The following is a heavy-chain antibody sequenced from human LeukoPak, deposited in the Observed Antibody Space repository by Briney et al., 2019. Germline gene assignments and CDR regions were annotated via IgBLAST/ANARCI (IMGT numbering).Heavy chain of an antibody. CDR2: ISSSSSYI. CDR1: GFTFSSYS. V-gene: IGHV3-21*01. J-gene: IGHJ3*02. Sequence: GGSLRLSCAASGFTFSSYSMNWVRQAPGKGLEWVSSISSSSSYIYYADSVKGRFTISRDNAKNSLYLQMNSLRAEDTAVYYCASSEVPAPFDIWGQGTMVTVSS. CDR3: ASSEVPAPFDI. D-gene: IGHD2-2*01.